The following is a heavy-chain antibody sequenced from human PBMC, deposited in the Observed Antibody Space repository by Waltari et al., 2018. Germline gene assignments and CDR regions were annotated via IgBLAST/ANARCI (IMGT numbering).Heavy chain of an antibody. V-gene: IGHV3-48*03. CDR2: IMSSGSTI. Sequence: EVQLVESGGGLVQPGGSLRLSCAASGFTFSSYEMNWVRQAPGKGLEWVSYIMSSGSTIYYADSVKGRFTISRDNAKNSLYLQMNSLRAEDTAVYYCARDPGAATPYYYYYYGMDVWGQGTTVTVSS. J-gene: IGHJ6*02. CDR1: GFTFSSYE. D-gene: IGHD6-13*01. CDR3: ARDPGAATPYYYYYYGMDV.